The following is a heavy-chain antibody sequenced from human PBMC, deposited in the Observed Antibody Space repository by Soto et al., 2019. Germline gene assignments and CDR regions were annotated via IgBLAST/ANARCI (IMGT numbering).Heavy chain of an antibody. J-gene: IGHJ4*02. CDR3: ARGLGLYYFDY. Sequence: RASVKVSCKASGYTFTSYAMHWVRQAPEQRFEWMGWINAGNGNTKYSQKFQGRVTITRDTSASTAYMELSSLRSEDTAVYYCARGLGLYYFDYWGQGTLVTVSS. V-gene: IGHV1-3*01. CDR2: INAGNGNT. CDR1: GYTFTSYA. D-gene: IGHD1-26*01.